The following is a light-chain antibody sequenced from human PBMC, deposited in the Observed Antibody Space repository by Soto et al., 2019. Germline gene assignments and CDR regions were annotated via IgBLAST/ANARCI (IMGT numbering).Light chain of an antibody. CDR2: AAS. V-gene: IGKV1-8*01. J-gene: IGKJ2*01. CDR3: QQYYSYLYT. Sequence: AIRMTQSPSSFSASTGDRVTITCRASQGISSYLAWYQQKPGKAHKLLIYAASTLQSGVPSRFSGSGSGTDFTLTSSCLQSEDFATYYCQQYYSYLYTFGQGTKLEIK. CDR1: QGISSY.